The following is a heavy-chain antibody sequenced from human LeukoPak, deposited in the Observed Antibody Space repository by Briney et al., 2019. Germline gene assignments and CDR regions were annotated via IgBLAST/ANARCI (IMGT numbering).Heavy chain of an antibody. J-gene: IGHJ4*02. CDR2: ISGSGGST. V-gene: IGHV3-23*01. Sequence: PGGSLRLSCAASGFTFSSYAMSWVRQAPGKGLEWVSAISGSGGSTYYADSVKGRFTISRDNSKNTLYLQMNSLRAEDTAVYYCAKRGDGSSSGYYFDYWGQGTLVTVSS. CDR3: AKRGDGSSSGYYFDY. D-gene: IGHD6-13*01. CDR1: GFTFSSYA.